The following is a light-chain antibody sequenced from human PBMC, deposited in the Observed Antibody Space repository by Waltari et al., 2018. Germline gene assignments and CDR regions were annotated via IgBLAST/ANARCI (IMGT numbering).Light chain of an antibody. Sequence: SYELTQPPSVSVSPGQTASITCSGDKLGDKYACWYQQRPGQSPVLVIYQDTKRPSGIPVRFSCSNSGNTATRTISGTQAMDEADYYCQAWDSSVVFGGGTKLTVL. CDR3: QAWDSSVV. CDR2: QDT. J-gene: IGLJ2*01. V-gene: IGLV3-1*01. CDR1: KLGDKY.